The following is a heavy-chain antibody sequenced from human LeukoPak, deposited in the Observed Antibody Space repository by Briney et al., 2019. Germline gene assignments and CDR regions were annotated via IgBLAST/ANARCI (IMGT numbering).Heavy chain of an antibody. CDR1: GGSISSYY. J-gene: IGHJ5*02. CDR2: IYYSGST. Sequence: SETLSLTCTVSGGSISSYYWSWIRQHPGKGLEWIGYIYYSGSTYYNPSLKSRVTISVDTSKNQFSLKLSSVTAADTAVYYCARLNYYDSSGYQTWFDPWGQGTLVTVSS. V-gene: IGHV4-59*06. CDR3: ARLNYYDSSGYQTWFDP. D-gene: IGHD3-22*01.